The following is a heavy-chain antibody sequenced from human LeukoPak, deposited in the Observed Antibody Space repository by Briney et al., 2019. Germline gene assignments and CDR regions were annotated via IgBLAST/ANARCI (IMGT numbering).Heavy chain of an antibody. CDR1: GGSISSHY. D-gene: IGHD1-26*01. J-gene: IGHJ5*02. V-gene: IGHV4-59*11. CDR3: AREKYSGSYYIRFDP. CDR2: IYYSGST. Sequence: SETLSLTCTVSGGSISSHYWSWIRQPPGKGLEWIGYIYYSGSTNYNPSLKSRVTISVDTSKNQFSLKLSSVTAAETAVYYCAREKYSGSYYIRFDPWGQGTLVTVSS.